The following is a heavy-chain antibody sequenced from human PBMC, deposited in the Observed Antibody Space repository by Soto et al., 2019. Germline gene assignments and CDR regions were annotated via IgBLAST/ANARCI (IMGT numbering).Heavy chain of an antibody. Sequence: PSETLSLTCTVSGGSISSFYWSWIRQPAGKGLEWIGYIYYSGSTYYNPSLKSRVTISVDTSKNQFSLKLSSVTAADTAVYYCARYSSSWYWFDPWGQGTLVTVSS. CDR3: ARYSSSWYWFDP. J-gene: IGHJ5*02. V-gene: IGHV4-59*06. D-gene: IGHD6-13*01. CDR1: GGSISSFY. CDR2: IYYSGST.